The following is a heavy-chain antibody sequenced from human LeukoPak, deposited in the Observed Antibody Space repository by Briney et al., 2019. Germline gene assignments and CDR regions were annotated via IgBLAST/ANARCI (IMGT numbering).Heavy chain of an antibody. V-gene: IGHV3-21*01. CDR1: GFTFSTYN. D-gene: IGHD4-23*01. CDR3: ARDSPRLTTVVTFVDY. Sequence: GGSLRLSCAASGFTFSTYNMNWVRQAPGKGLKWVSSISSSSSYIYYADSVKGRFTISRDNAKNSLYLQMNSLRAEDTAVYYCARDSPRLTTVVTFVDYWGQGTLVTVSS. J-gene: IGHJ4*02. CDR2: ISSSSSYI.